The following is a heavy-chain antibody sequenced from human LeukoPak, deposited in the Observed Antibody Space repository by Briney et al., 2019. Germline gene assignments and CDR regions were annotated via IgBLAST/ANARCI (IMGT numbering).Heavy chain of an antibody. CDR3: AKDHCSGGSCYPFDY. J-gene: IGHJ4*02. V-gene: IGHV3-23*01. CDR2: ISASGYST. D-gene: IGHD2-15*01. CDR1: GLSISDNY. Sequence: GGSLRLSCAASGLSISDNYMSWVRQAPGKGLEWVTGISASGYSTDYADSVKGRFTISRDNSKNTLYLQMSSLRAEDTPVYFCAKDHCSGGSCYPFDYWGQGTLVTVSS.